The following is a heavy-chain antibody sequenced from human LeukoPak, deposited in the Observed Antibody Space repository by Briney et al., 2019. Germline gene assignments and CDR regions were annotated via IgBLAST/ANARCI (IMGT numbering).Heavy chain of an antibody. CDR2: MYYSGTT. CDR3: ARGPQTVLNYFDS. D-gene: IGHD1-1*01. Sequence: PSETLSLTCTVPGDSISHYYWNWIRQPPGKGLEWIGYMYYSGTTNYNPSLKSRVTMSVDTSKNQFSLNLNSVTAADTAVYYCARGPQTVLNYFDSWGQGSLVTVSS. CDR1: GDSISHYY. J-gene: IGHJ4*02. V-gene: IGHV4-59*01.